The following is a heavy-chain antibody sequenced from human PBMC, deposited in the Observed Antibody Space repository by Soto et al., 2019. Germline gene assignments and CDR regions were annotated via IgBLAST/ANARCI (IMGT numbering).Heavy chain of an antibody. Sequence: QVHLVESGGGVVQPGRSLRLSCAASGFTFSSYTMHWVRQAPGRGLDWVAVISQDGGIQHYADFVKGRFTISRDNSESTLYLQMNGLSSEDTAVYYCVTSELSFAYWGQGSLVTVSS. CDR1: GFTFSSYT. CDR2: ISQDGGIQ. J-gene: IGHJ4*02. V-gene: IGHV3-30-3*01. D-gene: IGHD1-26*01. CDR3: VTSELSFAY.